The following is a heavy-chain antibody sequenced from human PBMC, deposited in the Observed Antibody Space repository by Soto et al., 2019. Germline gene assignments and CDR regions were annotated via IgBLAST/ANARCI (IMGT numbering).Heavy chain of an antibody. Sequence: QVQLVESGGGLVKPGGSLRLSCAGSGFTFRDYYMGWIRQAPGKGLEWVSYISSSGSTTYYAASVKGRFTISRDNAKNSLYLQMTSLRAEDTAIYYCVRDKYSNDVNYFDPWCQGTLVAVSS. V-gene: IGHV3-11*01. CDR2: ISSSGSTT. CDR1: GFTFRDYY. CDR3: VRDKYSNDVNYFDP. J-gene: IGHJ5*02. D-gene: IGHD1-7*01.